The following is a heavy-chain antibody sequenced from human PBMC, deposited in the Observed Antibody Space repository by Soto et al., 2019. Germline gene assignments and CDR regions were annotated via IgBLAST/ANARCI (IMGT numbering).Heavy chain of an antibody. CDR1: GGTFSSSA. CDR3: AKHNDRLQLGGNYYYILDV. D-gene: IGHD1-1*01. CDR2: IIPLFRTP. J-gene: IGHJ6*02. Sequence: QVQLVQSGAEMKEPGSSVKVSCKTSGGTFSSSAISWLRQAPGQGLEWMGGIIPLFRTPDYAQKFQGRVTKAAKESTNTAYMELSSLRSDDTAVYYWAKHNDRLQLGGNYYYILDVWGQGPTITVSS. V-gene: IGHV1-69*12.